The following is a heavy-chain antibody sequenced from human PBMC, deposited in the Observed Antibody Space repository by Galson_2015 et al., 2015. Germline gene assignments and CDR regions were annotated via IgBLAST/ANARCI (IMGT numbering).Heavy chain of an antibody. D-gene: IGHD2-2*01. CDR3: ARVIVVVPAAIFADAFDI. V-gene: IGHV4-39*01. CDR1: GGSISSSSYY. Sequence: SETLSLTCTVSGGSISSSSYYWGWIRQPPGKGLEWVGSIYYSGSTYYNPSLKSRVTISVDTSKNQFSLKLSSVTAADTAVYYCARVIVVVPAAIFADAFDIWGQGTMVTVSS. J-gene: IGHJ3*02. CDR2: IYYSGST.